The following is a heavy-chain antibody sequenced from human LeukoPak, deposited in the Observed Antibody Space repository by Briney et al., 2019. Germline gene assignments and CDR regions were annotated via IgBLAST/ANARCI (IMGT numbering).Heavy chain of an antibody. CDR3: ARDVGYDSSGSYPYYFDY. V-gene: IGHV1-2*02. CDR1: GYTFTGYQ. J-gene: IGHJ4*02. D-gene: IGHD3-22*01. Sequence: ASVKVSCKASGYTFTGYQMHWVRQAPGQGLEWMGWINPNSGGTNYEQKFQGRVTMTRDTSISTAYMELSSLRSDDTAVYYCARDVGYDSSGSYPYYFDYWGLGTLVTVSS. CDR2: INPNSGGT.